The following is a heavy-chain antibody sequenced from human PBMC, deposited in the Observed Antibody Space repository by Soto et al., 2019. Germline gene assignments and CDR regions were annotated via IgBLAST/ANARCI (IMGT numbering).Heavy chain of an antibody. D-gene: IGHD5-18*01. Sequence: GGSLRLSCAASGFTFSSFALSWVRQAPGKELQWVSAISGSGGDTDYADSVKGRFTISRDNSKNTLFLEMNSLRAEDTAIYYCAGPGYSSQDYWGQGTLVTVSS. V-gene: IGHV3-23*01. CDR1: GFTFSSFA. J-gene: IGHJ4*02. CDR3: AGPGYSSQDY. CDR2: ISGSGGDT.